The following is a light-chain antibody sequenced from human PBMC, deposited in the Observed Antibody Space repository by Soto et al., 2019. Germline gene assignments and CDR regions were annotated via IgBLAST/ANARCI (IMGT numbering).Light chain of an antibody. Sequence: DIQMTQSPSSLSASVGDRVTITCRASQSISSYLNWYQQKPGKAPKLLIYAASSLQSGVPSRFSGSGSGTEFTLTISSLQPDDFAVYHCKHYNNWPITFGQGTRLEIK. J-gene: IGKJ5*01. CDR1: QSISSY. CDR3: KHYNNWPIT. CDR2: AAS. V-gene: IGKV1-39*01.